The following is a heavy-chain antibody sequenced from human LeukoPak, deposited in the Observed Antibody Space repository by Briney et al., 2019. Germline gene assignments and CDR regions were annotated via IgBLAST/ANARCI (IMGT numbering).Heavy chain of an antibody. V-gene: IGHV1-2*02. D-gene: IGHD3-22*01. Sequence: LGASVKVSCKASGYTFTGYYMHWVRQAPGQGLEWMGWINPNSGGTNYAQKFQGRVTMTRDTSISTAYMELSRLRSDDTAVYYCARRRRYYDSSGYYWNGYNWFDPWGQGTLVTVSS. J-gene: IGHJ5*02. CDR2: INPNSGGT. CDR1: GYTFTGYY. CDR3: ARRRRYYDSSGYYWNGYNWFDP.